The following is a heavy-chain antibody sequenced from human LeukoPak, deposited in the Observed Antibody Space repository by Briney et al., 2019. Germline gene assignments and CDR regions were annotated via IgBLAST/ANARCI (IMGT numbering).Heavy chain of an antibody. CDR2: INPNSGGT. Sequence: ASVKVSCKASGHTFTGYYMHWVRQAPGQGLEWMGWINPNSGGTNYAQKFQGWVTMTRDTSISTAYMELSRLRSDDTAVYYCARASITMVRGVIIRDYYGMDVWGKGTTVTVSS. CDR3: ARASITMVRGVIIRDYYGMDV. V-gene: IGHV1-2*04. D-gene: IGHD3-10*01. J-gene: IGHJ6*04. CDR1: GHTFTGYY.